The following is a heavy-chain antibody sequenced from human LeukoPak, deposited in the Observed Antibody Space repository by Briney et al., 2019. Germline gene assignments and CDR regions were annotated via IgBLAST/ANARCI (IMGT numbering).Heavy chain of an antibody. CDR2: ISGSGGST. CDR3: ARSGLSPFEY. Sequence: GGSLGLSCSASGFTFSSHALSWVRQAPGKGLEWVSSISGSGGSTYYADSVKGRFTISRVNSKNTLDLQMNSLRAEDTAVYYCARSGLSPFEYWGQGTLVTVSS. D-gene: IGHD3-10*01. V-gene: IGHV3-23*01. CDR1: GFTFSSHA. J-gene: IGHJ4*02.